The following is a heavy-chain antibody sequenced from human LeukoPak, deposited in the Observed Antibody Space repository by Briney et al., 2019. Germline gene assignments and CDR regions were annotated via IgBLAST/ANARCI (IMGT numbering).Heavy chain of an antibody. CDR3: ASHDSSGYRYT. CDR2: ISSSSTI. Sequence: GGSLRLSCAASGFTFSSYSMDWVRQAPGKGLEWVSYISSSSTIYYAGSVKGRFTISRDNAKNSLYLQMNSLRAEDTAVYYCASHDSSGYRYTWGQGTLVTVSS. CDR1: GFTFSSYS. J-gene: IGHJ5*02. V-gene: IGHV3-48*04. D-gene: IGHD3-22*01.